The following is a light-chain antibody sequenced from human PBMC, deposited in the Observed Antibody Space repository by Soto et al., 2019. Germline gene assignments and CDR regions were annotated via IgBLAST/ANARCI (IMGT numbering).Light chain of an antibody. CDR3: QQYGGSPRT. CDR1: QSVGSIY. J-gene: IGKJ1*01. V-gene: IGKV3-20*01. CDR2: GAS. Sequence: DIVLTQSPGTLSLSPGERATLSCRASQSVGSIYLAWYQQKPGQAPRLLIHGASNRASGVPARFSGSGSGTDFTLSIRRLEPEDFAVYDCQQYGGSPRTFGQPTKVDIK.